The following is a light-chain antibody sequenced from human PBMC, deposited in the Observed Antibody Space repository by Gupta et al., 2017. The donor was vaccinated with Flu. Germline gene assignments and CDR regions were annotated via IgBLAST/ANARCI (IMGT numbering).Light chain of an antibody. J-gene: IGLJ2*01. CDR1: SNHY. V-gene: IGLV2-14*01. CDR2: DIF. Sequence: QFVLPQPALASGSPGPSSTSSCCGTSNHYVSWYQHHPGKVPKLLIYDIFTRPSGGSARFSGSKSGGTPSLTISGLRAEDEADYYCSSYTGAFVLFGGGTRLTVL. CDR3: SSYTGAFVL.